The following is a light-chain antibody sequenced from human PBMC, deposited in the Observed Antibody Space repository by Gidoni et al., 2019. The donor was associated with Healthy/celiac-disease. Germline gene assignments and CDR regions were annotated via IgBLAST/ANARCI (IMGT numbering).Light chain of an antibody. CDR2: DAS. CDR3: QQYDNLPLT. V-gene: IGKV1-33*01. CDR1: QDISNY. J-gene: IGKJ4*01. Sequence: DIQMTQYPSSLSASVGDRVTITCQASQDISNYLNWYQQKPGKAPKLLIYDASNLETGVPSRFSGGGSGTDFTFTISSLQPEDIATYYCQQYDNLPLTFGGXTKVEIK.